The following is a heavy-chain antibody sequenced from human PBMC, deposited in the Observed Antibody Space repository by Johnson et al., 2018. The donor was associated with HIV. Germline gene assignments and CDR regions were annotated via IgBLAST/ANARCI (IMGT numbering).Heavy chain of an antibody. CDR3: ARGFCGDCAHQEAFDI. CDR1: GFTFSSYA. D-gene: IGHD2-21*02. V-gene: IGHV3-48*01. Sequence: VQLVESGGGVVQPGRSLRLSCAASGFTFSSYAMHWIRQAPGQGLEWVSYISSSGSTIYYADSVKGRFTISRDNSKNTLYLQMNNLRAEDTAVYFCARGFCGDCAHQEAFDIWGQGALVTVSS. J-gene: IGHJ3*02. CDR2: ISSSGSTI.